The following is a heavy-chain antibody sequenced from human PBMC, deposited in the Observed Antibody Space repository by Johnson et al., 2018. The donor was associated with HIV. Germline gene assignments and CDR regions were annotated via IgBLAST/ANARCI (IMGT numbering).Heavy chain of an antibody. D-gene: IGHD5-12*01. CDR1: GLTFSNYG. CDR2: IRYDGSNK. CDR3: GKIWGDIAATGDAFDI. J-gene: IGHJ3*02. Sequence: VQLVESGGGVVQPGGSLRLSCAASGLTFSNYGSHWVRQAPGKGLEWVAFIRYDGSNKYYADSVKGRFTISRDNSKNTLYLQMDSLRPEDTAVYYCGKIWGDIAATGDAFDIWGQGTMVTVSS. V-gene: IGHV3-30*02.